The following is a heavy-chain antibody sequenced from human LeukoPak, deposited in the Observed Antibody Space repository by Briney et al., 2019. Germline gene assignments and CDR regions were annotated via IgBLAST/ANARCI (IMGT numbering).Heavy chain of an antibody. CDR2: TSRSGGST. J-gene: IGHJ4*02. D-gene: IGHD4-17*01. CDR1: GFTFSSYA. CDR3: VKGGASDGDYEFDY. Sequence: GSLRLSCAASGFTFSSYAMSWVRQAPGKGLEWVSATSRSGGSTYYADSVRGRFSISGDNSKNTLYLQMNSLRTEDTAVYYCVKGGASDGDYEFDYWGQGTLVTVSS. V-gene: IGHV3-23*01.